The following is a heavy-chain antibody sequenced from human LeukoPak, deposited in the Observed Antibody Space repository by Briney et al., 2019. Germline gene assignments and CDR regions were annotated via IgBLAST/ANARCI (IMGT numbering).Heavy chain of an antibody. D-gene: IGHD5-24*01. V-gene: IGHV3-23*01. CDR3: ARGLGRRWLQGFDY. CDR2: ITGSGSGT. J-gene: IGHJ4*02. Sequence: GGTLRLSCAASGFTFSSYAMSWVRQAPGKGLEWVSGITGSGSGTYYADSVKGQFTISRDNAKNTLYLQMNSLRAEDTAVYYCARGLGRRWLQGFDYWGQGTLVTVSS. CDR1: GFTFSSYA.